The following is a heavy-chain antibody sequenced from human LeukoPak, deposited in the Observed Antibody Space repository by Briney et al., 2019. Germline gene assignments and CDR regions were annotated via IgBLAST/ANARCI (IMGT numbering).Heavy chain of an antibody. D-gene: IGHD3-10*01. CDR2: INHSGST. J-gene: IGHJ5*02. Sequence: SETLSLTCAVYGGSFSGYYWSWIRQPPGKGLEWIGEINHSGSTNYNPSLKSRVTISVDTSKNQFSLKLSSVTAADTAVYYCARAAFGSYYWFDPWGQGTLVTVSS. V-gene: IGHV4-34*01. CDR1: GGSFSGYY. CDR3: ARAAFGSYYWFDP.